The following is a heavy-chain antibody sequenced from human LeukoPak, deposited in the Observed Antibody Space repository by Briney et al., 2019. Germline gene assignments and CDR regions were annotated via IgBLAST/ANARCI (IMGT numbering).Heavy chain of an antibody. CDR1: GGTFSSYA. CDR2: IIPIFGTA. V-gene: IGHV1-69*06. J-gene: IGHJ4*02. Sequence: SVKVSCKASGGTFSSYAISWVRQAPGQGLEWMGGIIPIFGTANYAQKFQGRVTITADKSTSTAYMELSSLRSEDTAVYYCARGPIVVVVPAAKTSALDYWGQGTLVTVSS. D-gene: IGHD2-2*01. CDR3: ARGPIVVVVPAAKTSALDY.